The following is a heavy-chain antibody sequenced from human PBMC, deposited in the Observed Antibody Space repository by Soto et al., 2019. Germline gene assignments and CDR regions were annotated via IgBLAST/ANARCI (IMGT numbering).Heavy chain of an antibody. CDR3: ARAPYCSGGSCYSNWFDP. CDR2: INHSGST. CDR1: GGSFSGYY. J-gene: IGHJ5*02. D-gene: IGHD2-15*01. V-gene: IGHV4-34*01. Sequence: QVQLQQWGAGLLKPSETLSLTCAVYGGSFSGYYWSWIRQPPGKGLEWIGEINHSGSTNYNPSLKGRVTISVDTSKSQFSLKLSSVAAADTAVYYCARAPYCSGGSCYSNWFDPWGQGTLVTVSS.